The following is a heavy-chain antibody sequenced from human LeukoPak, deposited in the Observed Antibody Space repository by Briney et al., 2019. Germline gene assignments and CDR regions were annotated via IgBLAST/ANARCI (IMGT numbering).Heavy chain of an antibody. J-gene: IGHJ4*02. CDR3: TTGGYGGQFGY. Sequence: GGSLPHSRAASGFALSNPLMRDVPPAPEEGLEYVGRIKREADGGTTDYAAPVKGRFTISSDDSTNTLYLQMNSLKTEDTAVYYCTTGGYGGQFGYWGQGTLVTVSS. CDR2: IKREADGGTT. V-gene: IGHV3-15*01. CDR1: GFALSNPL. D-gene: IGHD5-12*01.